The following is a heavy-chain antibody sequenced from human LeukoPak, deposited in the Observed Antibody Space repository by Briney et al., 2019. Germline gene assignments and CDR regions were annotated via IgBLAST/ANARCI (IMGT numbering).Heavy chain of an antibody. CDR3: ARDDDYSNYD. CDR1: GFIFSSYW. D-gene: IGHD4-11*01. Sequence: PGGSLRLSCAASGFIFSSYWMSWVRQAPGKGLEWVANIKQDGSEKHYVDSVKGRFTISRDNAKNSLYLQMNSLRAEDTAVYYCARDDDYSNYDWGQGTLVTVSS. V-gene: IGHV3-7*01. CDR2: IKQDGSEK. J-gene: IGHJ4*02.